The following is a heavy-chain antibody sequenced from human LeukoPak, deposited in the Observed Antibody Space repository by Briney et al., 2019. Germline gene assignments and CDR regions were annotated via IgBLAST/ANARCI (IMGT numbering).Heavy chain of an antibody. Sequence: PGGSLRLSCAASGFTFSSYAMSWVRQAPGKGLEWVSAISGSGGSTYYADSVKGRFTISRDNSKNTLYLQMNSLRAEDTAVYYYAKALRYDHQSDYWGQGTLVTVSS. CDR2: ISGSGGST. CDR1: GFTFSSYA. J-gene: IGHJ4*02. CDR3: AKALRYDHQSDY. D-gene: IGHD1-14*01. V-gene: IGHV3-23*01.